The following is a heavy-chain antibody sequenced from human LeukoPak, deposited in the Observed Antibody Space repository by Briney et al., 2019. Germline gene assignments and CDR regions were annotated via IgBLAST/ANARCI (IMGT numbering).Heavy chain of an antibody. Sequence: ASVKASCKASGYTFTGYYMHWVRQAPGQGLEWMGWINPNSGGTNYAQKFQGRVTMTRDTSISTAYMELSRLRSDDTAVYYCARVGISQWLVQSYYGMDVWGQGTTVTVSS. CDR1: GYTFTGYY. D-gene: IGHD6-19*01. CDR3: ARVGISQWLVQSYYGMDV. V-gene: IGHV1-2*02. CDR2: INPNSGGT. J-gene: IGHJ6*02.